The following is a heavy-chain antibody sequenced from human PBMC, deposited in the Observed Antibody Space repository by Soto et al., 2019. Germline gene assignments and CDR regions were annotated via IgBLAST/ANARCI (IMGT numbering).Heavy chain of an antibody. CDR1: GGTFSSYA. CDR2: IIPIFGTA. J-gene: IGHJ3*01. V-gene: IGHV1-69*01. Sequence: QVQLVQSGAEVKKPGSSVKVSCKASGGTFSSYAISWVRQAPGQGLEWMGGIIPIFGTANYAQKFQGRVTITADDSTSTAYMELSSLRSEDTAVYSCARDRPGIPAGAFDLWGQGTMVTVSS. D-gene: IGHD6-13*01. CDR3: ARDRPGIPAGAFDL.